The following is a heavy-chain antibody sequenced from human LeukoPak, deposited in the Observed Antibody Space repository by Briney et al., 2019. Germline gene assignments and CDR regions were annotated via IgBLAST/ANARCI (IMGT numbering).Heavy chain of an antibody. V-gene: IGHV4-34*01. CDR2: INHSGST. J-gene: IGHJ4*02. Sequence: SETLSLTCAVYGGSFSGYYWSWIRQPPGKGLEWIGEINHSGSTNYNPSLKSRVTISVDTSKNQFSLKLSSVTAADTAVYYCASRAGSGSYYTYFDYWGQGTLVTVSS. CDR1: GGSFSGYY. D-gene: IGHD3-10*01. CDR3: ASRAGSGSYYTYFDY.